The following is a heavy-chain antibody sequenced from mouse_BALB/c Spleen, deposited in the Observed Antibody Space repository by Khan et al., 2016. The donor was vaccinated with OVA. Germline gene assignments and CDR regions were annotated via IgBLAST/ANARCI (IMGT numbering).Heavy chain of an antibody. Sequence: QVQLKESGAELVRPGASVKLSCKTSGYTFTSYWIHWVKQRSGQGLEWIARIYPGTGNTYYNEKFKGKAIVTADKSSSTVYMQLSSLKSEDASVYFCARYYGNYFDYWGQGTTLTVAS. D-gene: IGHD2-1*01. V-gene: IGHV1-76*01. CDR1: GYTFTSYW. CDR3: ARYYGNYFDY. J-gene: IGHJ2*01. CDR2: IYPGTGNT.